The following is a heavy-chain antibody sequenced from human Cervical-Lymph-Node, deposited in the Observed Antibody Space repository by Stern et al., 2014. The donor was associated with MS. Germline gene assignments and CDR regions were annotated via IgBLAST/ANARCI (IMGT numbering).Heavy chain of an antibody. CDR2: ISTYNGNT. CDR1: GYTFTSYG. D-gene: IGHD2-15*01. CDR3: ARDIYCSGGTCYFEFFDY. J-gene: IGHJ4*02. Sequence: QVQLVQSGAEVKKPGASVKVSCRASGYTFTSYGISWVRQAPGQGLEWMGWISTYNGNTNYAQKFKGRVTMTTDTSTSTAYMELRSLISDDTAVYYCARDIYCSGGTCYFEFFDYWGQGTLVAVS. V-gene: IGHV1-18*01.